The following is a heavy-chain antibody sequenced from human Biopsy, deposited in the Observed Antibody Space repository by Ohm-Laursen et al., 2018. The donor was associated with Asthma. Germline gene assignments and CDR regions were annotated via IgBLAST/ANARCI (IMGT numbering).Heavy chain of an antibody. V-gene: IGHV1-69*01. CDR3: ARCQVGYSSGWSLLLKKIYYSGMDV. J-gene: IGHJ6*02. Sequence: SSVKVSCKVPGGTFSNFAISWVRQAPGQGLAWLGGIMTVFGSTNYAQKFQGGVTISADESTSTAYMEVTSLRSEDTAIYYCARCQVGYSSGWSLLLKKIYYSGMDVWGQGTAVSVSS. CDR1: GGTFSNFA. D-gene: IGHD6-19*01. CDR2: IMTVFGST.